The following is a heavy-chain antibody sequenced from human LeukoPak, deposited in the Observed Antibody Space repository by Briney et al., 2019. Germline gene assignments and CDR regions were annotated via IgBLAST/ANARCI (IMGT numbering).Heavy chain of an antibody. J-gene: IGHJ4*02. V-gene: IGHV3-43*01. CDR3: AKKGYSGNSGGAYFDY. CDR2: ISWDSGAT. D-gene: IGHD4-23*01. CDR1: GFTFDDYT. Sequence: GGPLRLSCAVSGFTFDDYTMHWVRQAPGKGLEWLSLISWDSGATYYADSVEGRFTISRDNSKNSLYLQMNRLRTEDTAFYYCAKKGYSGNSGGAYFDYWGQGTLVTVSS.